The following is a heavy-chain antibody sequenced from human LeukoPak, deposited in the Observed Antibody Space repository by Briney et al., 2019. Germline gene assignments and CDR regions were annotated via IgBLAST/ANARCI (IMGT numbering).Heavy chain of an antibody. D-gene: IGHD3-22*01. CDR1: GGTFSSYA. J-gene: IGHJ4*02. V-gene: IGHV1-69*13. Sequence: ASVKVSCKASGGTFSSYAISWVRQAPGQGLEWMGGIIPIFGTANYAQKFQGRVTITADESTSTAHMELSSLRSEDTAVYYCARDYYDSSGYYPDYWGQGTLVTVSS. CDR2: IIPIFGTA. CDR3: ARDYYDSSGYYPDY.